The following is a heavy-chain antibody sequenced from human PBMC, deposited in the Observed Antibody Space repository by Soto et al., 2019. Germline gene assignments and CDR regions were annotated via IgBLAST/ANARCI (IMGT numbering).Heavy chain of an antibody. CDR1: GGSFSGYY. CDR3: ARGVVAAVYYDYYYGMDV. V-gene: IGHV4-34*01. D-gene: IGHD2-15*01. Sequence: QVQLQQWGAGLLKPSETLSLTCAVYGGSFSGYYWSWIRQPPGKGLEWIGEINHSGSTNYNPSLKSRVTISVDTSKNQCSLKMSSVTAADTAVYYWARGVVAAVYYDYYYGMDVWGQGTTVTVSS. CDR2: INHSGST. J-gene: IGHJ6*02.